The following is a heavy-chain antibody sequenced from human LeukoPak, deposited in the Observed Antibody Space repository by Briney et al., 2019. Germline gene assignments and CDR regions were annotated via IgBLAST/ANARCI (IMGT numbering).Heavy chain of an antibody. V-gene: IGHV4-59*01. CDR3: ARVRSTRYCSSTSCSTVFDP. CDR2: IYYSGST. Sequence: SETLSLTCTVSGGSISSYYWSWIRQPPGKGLEWIGYIYYSGSTNYNPSLKSRVTISVDTSKNQFSLKLSSVTAADTAVYYCARVRSTRYCSSTSCSTVFDPWGQGTLVTVSS. CDR1: GGSISSYY. J-gene: IGHJ5*02. D-gene: IGHD2-2*01.